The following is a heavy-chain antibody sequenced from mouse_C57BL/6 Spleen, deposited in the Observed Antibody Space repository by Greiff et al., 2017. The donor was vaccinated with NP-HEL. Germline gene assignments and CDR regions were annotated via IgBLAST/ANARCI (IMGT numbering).Heavy chain of an antibody. CDR3: ARDGGHDRDYFDY. D-gene: IGHD2-12*01. J-gene: IGHJ2*01. Sequence: QVQLKQPGAELVKPGASVKLSCKASGYTFTSYWMHWVKQRPGQGLEWIGMIHPNSGSTNYNEKFKSKATLTVDKSSSTAYMQLSSLTSEDSAVYYCARDGGHDRDYFDYWGQGTTLTVSS. CDR2: IHPNSGST. V-gene: IGHV1-64*01. CDR1: GYTFTSYW.